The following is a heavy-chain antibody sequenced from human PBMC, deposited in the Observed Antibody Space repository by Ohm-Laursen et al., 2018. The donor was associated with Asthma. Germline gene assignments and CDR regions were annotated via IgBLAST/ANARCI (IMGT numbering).Heavy chain of an antibody. CDR2: IHDSGNT. CDR1: GGSINNFY. CDR3: ARGVVSRTTPNWFDP. Sequence: ETLSLTWNVSGGSINNFYWHWIRQPPGKGLEWIGYIHDSGNTQYNPSLKSRVTISLDTSKRQFSLSLNSASAADTAVYYCARGVVSRTTPNWFDPWGQGTLVTVSS. V-gene: IGHV4-59*01. J-gene: IGHJ5*02. D-gene: IGHD2/OR15-2a*01.